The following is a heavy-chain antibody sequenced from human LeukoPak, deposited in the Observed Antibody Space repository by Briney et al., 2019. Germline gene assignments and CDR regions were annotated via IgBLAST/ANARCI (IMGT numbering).Heavy chain of an antibody. D-gene: IGHD1-26*01. CDR3: ARGSIVGTTMAPFDY. CDR2: IYPGDADT. J-gene: IGHJ4*02. V-gene: IGHV5-51*01. CDR1: GYSFTSYW. Sequence: GESLKISCKGSGYSFTSYWIGWVRQMPGKGLEWMGIIYPGDADTIYSPSFQGQVTISADQSISTAYLQWSSLRASDTAMYYCARGSIVGTTMAPFDYWGQGTLVTVSS.